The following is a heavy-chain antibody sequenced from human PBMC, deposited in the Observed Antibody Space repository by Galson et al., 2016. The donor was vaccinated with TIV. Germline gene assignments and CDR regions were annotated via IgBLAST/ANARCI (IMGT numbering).Heavy chain of an antibody. CDR3: ARGCGSYSCYLDV. CDR1: GGTLTSYA. V-gene: IGHV1-69*05. D-gene: IGHD1-26*01. J-gene: IGHJ6*03. CDR2: IIRIFGTV. Sequence: SVKVSCKASGGTLTSYAVSWVRQAPGQGLEWMGEIIRIFGTVNYAQKFQGRVTITTDESTSAAYMELGSLRSEDTAVYYCARGCGSYSCYLDVWGKGTTVTVSS.